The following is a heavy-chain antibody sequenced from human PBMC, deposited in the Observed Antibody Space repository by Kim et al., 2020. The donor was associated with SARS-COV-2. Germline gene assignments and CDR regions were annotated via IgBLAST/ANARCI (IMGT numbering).Heavy chain of an antibody. CDR3: AKDRGERSCWPVFDQ. V-gene: IGHV3-53*01. D-gene: IGHD6-19*01. J-gene: IGHJ4*02. Sequence: AGSVAGRFTISRDNSKNTLYLEMNSLTVDDTALYFCAKDRGERSCWPVFDQWGQGTLVIVSS.